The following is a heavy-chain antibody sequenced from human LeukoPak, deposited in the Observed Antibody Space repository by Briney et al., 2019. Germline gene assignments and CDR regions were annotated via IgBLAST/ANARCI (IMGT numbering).Heavy chain of an antibody. CDR3: ARSRVPAAIVMDV. CDR2: ISYDGSNK. Sequence: PGGSLRLSCAASGFTFSSYAMHWVRQAPGKGLEWVAVISYDGSNKYYADSVKGRFTISRDNSKNTLYLQMNSLRAEDTAVYYCARSRVPAAIVMDVWGKGTTVTVSS. CDR1: GFTFSSYA. J-gene: IGHJ6*03. D-gene: IGHD2-2*01. V-gene: IGHV3-30-3*01.